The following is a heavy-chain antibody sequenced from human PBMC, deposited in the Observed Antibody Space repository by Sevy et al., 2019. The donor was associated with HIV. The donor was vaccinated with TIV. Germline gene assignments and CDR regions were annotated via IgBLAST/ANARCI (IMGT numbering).Heavy chain of an antibody. CDR1: GGSFSGYY. CDR2: INHSGST. J-gene: IGHJ4*02. CDR3: ARGAGYCSGGSCYSSFYFDY. D-gene: IGHD2-15*01. V-gene: IGHV4-34*01. Sequence: SETLSLTCAVYGGSFSGYYWSWIRQPPGKGLEWIGEINHSGSTNYNPSLKSRVTISVDTSKNQFSLKLSSVTAADTAVYYCARGAGYCSGGSCYSSFYFDYWGQGTLVTVSS.